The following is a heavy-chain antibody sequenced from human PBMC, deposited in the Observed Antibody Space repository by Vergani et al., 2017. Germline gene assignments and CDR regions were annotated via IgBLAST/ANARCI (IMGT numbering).Heavy chain of an antibody. Sequence: EVQLVQSGAEVKKPGESLKISCKGSGYSFTSYWFGWVRQMPGKGLEWMGIIYPGDSDTRYSPSFQGQVTISADKSISTAYLQWSSLKASDTAMYYCARPGAAAGDLDAFDIWGQGTMVTVSS. CDR2: IYPGDSDT. D-gene: IGHD6-13*01. CDR1: GYSFTSYW. CDR3: ARPGAAAGDLDAFDI. V-gene: IGHV5-51*01. J-gene: IGHJ3*02.